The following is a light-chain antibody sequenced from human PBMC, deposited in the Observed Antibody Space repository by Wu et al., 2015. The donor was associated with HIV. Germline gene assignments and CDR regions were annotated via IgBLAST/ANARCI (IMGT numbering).Light chain of an antibody. V-gene: IGKV3-20*01. CDR2: GAS. CDR3: QLFDNSRYT. Sequence: EIVLTQSPGNLSLSSGERATLSCRASQSISRSYVAWYQQKPGQAPRLVIFGASRATGIPDRFSGSGSGTDFILTIARLEPEDSAVYYCQLFDNSRYTFGQGTNLEI. J-gene: IGKJ2*01. CDR1: QSISRSY.